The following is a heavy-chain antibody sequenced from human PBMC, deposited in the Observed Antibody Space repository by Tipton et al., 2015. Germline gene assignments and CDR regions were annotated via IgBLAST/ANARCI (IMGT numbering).Heavy chain of an antibody. D-gene: IGHD2-15*01. J-gene: IGHJ4*02. CDR2: INHSGNT. CDR1: GGSFSDYY. Sequence: TLSLTCAVFGGSFSDYYWNWIRQPPGKGLEWIGEINHSGNTKYNPSFKSRVNISVDASKNHFSLKMKSVTAADTAVYYCARGRRIIGYFDEWGQGSLVTVSS. CDR3: ARGRRIIGYFDE. V-gene: IGHV4-34*01.